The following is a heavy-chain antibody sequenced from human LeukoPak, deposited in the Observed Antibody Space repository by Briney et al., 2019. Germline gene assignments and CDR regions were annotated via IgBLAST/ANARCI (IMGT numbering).Heavy chain of an antibody. V-gene: IGHV1-2*02. CDR1: GYTFTTYY. D-gene: IGHD1-26*01. Sequence: ASLKLSCKASGYTFTTYYMHWMRQAPGQWKEWMGWINPNSGGTNYAQKFQGRVTMTRDTSISTAYMELSRLRSDDTAVYYCARGEWEEAFDIWGQGTMVTVSS. CDR3: ARGEWEEAFDI. J-gene: IGHJ3*02. CDR2: INPNSGGT.